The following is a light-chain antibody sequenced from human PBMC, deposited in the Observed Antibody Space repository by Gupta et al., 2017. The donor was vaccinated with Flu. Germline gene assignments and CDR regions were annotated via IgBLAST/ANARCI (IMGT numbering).Light chain of an antibody. V-gene: IGKV2-30*01. CDR2: KVS. Sequence: EVVLTQSPLSLPVTLGQPASISCKSRHSLEYSDGNTYLNWFHQRPGQSPRRLIYKVSNRDSGVPERFSGSGSGTDFTLKISRVEAEDVGNYYCMQGTHWPPLTFGPGTNVHIK. CDR3: MQGTHWPPLT. CDR1: HSLEYSDGNTY. J-gene: IGKJ3*01.